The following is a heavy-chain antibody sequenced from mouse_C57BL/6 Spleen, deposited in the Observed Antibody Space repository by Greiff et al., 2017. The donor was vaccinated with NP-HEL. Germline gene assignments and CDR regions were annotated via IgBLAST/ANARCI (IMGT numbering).Heavy chain of an antibody. D-gene: IGHD1-1*01. CDR1: GYTFTDYN. CDR3: ARSYYGSSHWYFDV. CDR2: INPNNGGT. J-gene: IGHJ1*03. Sequence: VQLQQSGPELVKPGASVKMSCKASGYTFTDYNMHWVKQSHGKSLEWIGYINPNNGGTSYNQKFKGQATLTVNKSSSTAYMELRSLTSEDSAVYDGARSYYGSSHWYFDVWGTGTTVTVSS. V-gene: IGHV1-22*01.